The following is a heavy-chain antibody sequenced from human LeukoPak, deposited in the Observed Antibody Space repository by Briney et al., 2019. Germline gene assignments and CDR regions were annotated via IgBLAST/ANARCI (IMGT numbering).Heavy chain of an antibody. CDR1: GFTFSSYS. Sequence: GGSLRLSCAASGFTFSSYSMNWVRQAPGKGLEWVSAISGSGGSTYYADSVKGRFTISRDNSKNTLYLQMNSLRAEDTAVYYCAKETGYSSSWYLERGFDYWGQGTLVTVSS. CDR3: AKETGYSSSWYLERGFDY. J-gene: IGHJ4*02. CDR2: ISGSGGST. D-gene: IGHD6-13*01. V-gene: IGHV3-23*01.